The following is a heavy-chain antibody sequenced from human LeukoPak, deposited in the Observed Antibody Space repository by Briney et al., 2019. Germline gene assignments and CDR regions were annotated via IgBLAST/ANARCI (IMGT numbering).Heavy chain of an antibody. J-gene: IGHJ4*02. CDR1: GFTFTSSA. CDR3: ARATIFGLGNDY. D-gene: IGHD3-3*01. CDR2: IVVGSGNT. V-gene: IGHV1-58*02. Sequence: GASVKVSCKASGFTFTSSAMQWVRQARGQRLEWIGWIVVGSGNTNYAQKSQERVTITRDMSTSTAYMELSSLRSEDTAVYYCARATIFGLGNDYWGQGTLVTVSS.